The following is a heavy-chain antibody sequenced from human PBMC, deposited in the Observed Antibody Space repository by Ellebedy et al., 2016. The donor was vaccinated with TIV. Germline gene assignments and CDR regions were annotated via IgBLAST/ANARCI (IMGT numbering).Heavy chain of an antibody. D-gene: IGHD6-19*01. J-gene: IGHJ4*02. CDR2: INPNSGGT. V-gene: IGHV1-2*02. CDR3: ARQVLGGWYVSFDY. Sequence: ASVKVSCXASGYTFTGYYMHWVRQAPGQGLEWMGWINPNSGGTNYAQKFQGRVTITADESTSTAYMELSSLRSEDTAVYYCARQVLGGWYVSFDYWGQGTLVTVSS. CDR1: GYTFTGYY.